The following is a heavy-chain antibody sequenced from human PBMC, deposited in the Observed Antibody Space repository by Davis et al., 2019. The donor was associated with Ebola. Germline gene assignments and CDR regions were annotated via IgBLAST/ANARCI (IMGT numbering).Heavy chain of an antibody. CDR2: IWYDGSNQ. Sequence: GGSLRLSCAASGFTFSDYGMYWVRQSPGKGLEWMAHIWYDGSNQFYAHSVEGRFTVSRDNSKNTLHLQIHSLRAEDTAIYYCARGSIWPDYWGQGTLVTVSS. CDR1: GFTFSDYG. CDR3: ARGSIWPDY. D-gene: IGHD6-13*01. J-gene: IGHJ4*02. V-gene: IGHV3-33*01.